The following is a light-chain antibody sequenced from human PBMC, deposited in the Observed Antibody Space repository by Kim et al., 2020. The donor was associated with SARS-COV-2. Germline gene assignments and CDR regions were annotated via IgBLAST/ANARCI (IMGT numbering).Light chain of an antibody. Sequence: DIQMTQSPSSLSASVGDRVTITCRASQGIRYDIAWYQLKPGKAPRRLIYAASILQSGVPSRFSGSGSGTEFGLTISSLQPEDFATYYCLQHNSYPYTFGQGTKLEI. CDR3: LQHNSYPYT. CDR2: AAS. J-gene: IGKJ2*01. CDR1: QGIRYD. V-gene: IGKV1-17*01.